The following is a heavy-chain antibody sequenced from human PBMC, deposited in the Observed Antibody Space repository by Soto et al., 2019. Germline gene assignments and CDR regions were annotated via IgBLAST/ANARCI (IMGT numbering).Heavy chain of an antibody. D-gene: IGHD2-2*01. CDR1: GFTFSTYG. Sequence: QVQLVESGGGVVQPGRSLRLSCVASGFTFSTYGMHWVRQAPGKGLEWVAVISYDGKNKYYADSVKGRLTISRDNSKNTWYXXMGRLRGEDTAVYYCAKGQHCSSTSCYFYHYGMDVWGQGTTVAVSS. CDR3: AKGQHCSSTSCYFYHYGMDV. J-gene: IGHJ6*02. CDR2: ISYDGKNK. V-gene: IGHV3-30*18.